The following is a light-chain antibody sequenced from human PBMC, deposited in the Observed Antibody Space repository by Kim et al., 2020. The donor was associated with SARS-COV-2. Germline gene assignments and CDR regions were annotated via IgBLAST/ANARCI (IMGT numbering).Light chain of an antibody. CDR3: TPRDGSDNHVL. CDR1: SLRSYY. Sequence: SSELTQDPAVSVALGQTVRITCQGDSLRSYYASWYQQKPGQAPVLVIYGKNNRPSGIPDRFSGSISGNTTSLTITGAQAEDEADYYCTPRDGSDNHVLFG. V-gene: IGLV3-19*01. J-gene: IGLJ2*01. CDR2: GKN.